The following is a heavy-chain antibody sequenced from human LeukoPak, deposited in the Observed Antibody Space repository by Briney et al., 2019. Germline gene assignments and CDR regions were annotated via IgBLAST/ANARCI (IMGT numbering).Heavy chain of an antibody. J-gene: IGHJ4*02. CDR3: ARTQDGEIDY. CDR1: GFTFSDYS. Sequence: NPGGSLRLSCAASGFTFSDYSMNWVRQAPGKGLEWVSSISSSSTYIYYADSVKGRFTISRDNAKNSVYLQMNSLRAEDTAVYYCARTQDGEIDYWGQGTLVTVSS. V-gene: IGHV3-21*01. CDR2: ISSSSTYI.